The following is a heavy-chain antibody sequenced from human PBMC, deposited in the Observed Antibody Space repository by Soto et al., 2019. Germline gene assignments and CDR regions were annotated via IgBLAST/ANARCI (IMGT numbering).Heavy chain of an antibody. V-gene: IGHV2-5*02. D-gene: IGHD3-22*01. J-gene: IGHJ3*02. CDR1: GFSLSTSGVG. Sequence: QITLKESGPTLVKPTQTLTLTCTFSGFSLSTSGVGVGWIRQPPGKALEWLALIYWDDDKRYSPSLKSRLTITKDTSKNQVVLTMTNMDPVDTATYYRAHLIGSGYYSNAFDIWGQGTMVTVSS. CDR3: AHLIGSGYYSNAFDI. CDR2: IYWDDDK.